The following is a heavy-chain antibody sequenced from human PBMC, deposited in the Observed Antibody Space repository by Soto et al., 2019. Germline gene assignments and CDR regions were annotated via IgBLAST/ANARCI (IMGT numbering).Heavy chain of an antibody. CDR1: GGTFSSYA. D-gene: IGHD6-13*01. Sequence: ASVKVSCKASGGTFSSYAISWVRQAPGQGLEWMGGIIPIFGTANYAQKFQGRVTITADKSTSTAYMELSSLRSEDTAVYYCASRMAYSSSWLGYYYGMDVCGPGTTLTVS. J-gene: IGHJ6*02. CDR3: ASRMAYSSSWLGYYYGMDV. CDR2: IIPIFGTA. V-gene: IGHV1-69*06.